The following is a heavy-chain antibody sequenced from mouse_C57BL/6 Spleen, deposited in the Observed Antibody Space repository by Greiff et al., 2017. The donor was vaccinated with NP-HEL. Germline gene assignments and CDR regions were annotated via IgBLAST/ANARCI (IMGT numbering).Heavy chain of an antibody. J-gene: IGHJ4*01. CDR3: ARGDTTDEGDY. CDR2: ISSGSSTI. CDR1: GFTFSDYG. Sequence: DVHLVESGGGLVKPGGSLKLSCAASGFTFSDYGMHWVRQAPEKGLEWVAYISSGSSTIYYADTVKGRFTISRDNAKNTLFLQMTSLRSEDTAMYYCARGDTTDEGDYWGQGTSVTVSS. D-gene: IGHD1-1*01. V-gene: IGHV5-17*01.